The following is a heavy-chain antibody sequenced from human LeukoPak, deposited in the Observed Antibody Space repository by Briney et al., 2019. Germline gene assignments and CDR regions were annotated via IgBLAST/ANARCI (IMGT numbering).Heavy chain of an antibody. V-gene: IGHV3-23*01. CDR1: GFPFSSYA. Sequence: GGSLRLSCAASGFPFSSYAMSWVRQAPGKGLEWVSAISGSGGSTYYADSVKGRFTISRDNSKNTLYLQMNSLRAEDTAVYYCAKVANIYYDSSSNYFDYWGQGTLVTVSS. CDR3: AKVANIYYDSSSNYFDY. CDR2: ISGSGGST. D-gene: IGHD3-22*01. J-gene: IGHJ4*02.